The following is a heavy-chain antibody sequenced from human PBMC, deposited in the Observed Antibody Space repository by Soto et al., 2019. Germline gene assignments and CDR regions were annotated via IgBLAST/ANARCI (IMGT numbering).Heavy chain of an antibody. D-gene: IGHD3-22*01. CDR3: AKGVTYYYDSSGDDAFDI. V-gene: IGHV3-23*01. CDR2: ISGSGGST. J-gene: IGHJ3*02. CDR1: GFTFSSYA. Sequence: GGSLRLSCAASGFTFSSYAMSWVRQAPGKGLEWVSAISGSGGSTYYADSVKGRFTISRDNSKNTLYLQMNSLRAEDTAVYYSAKGVTYYYDSSGDDAFDIWGQGTMVTVSS.